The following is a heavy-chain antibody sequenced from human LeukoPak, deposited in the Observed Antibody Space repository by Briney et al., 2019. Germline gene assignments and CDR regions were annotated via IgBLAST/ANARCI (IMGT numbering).Heavy chain of an antibody. CDR1: GGSISSGSYY. CDR2: IYTSGST. J-gene: IGHJ3*02. CDR3: ARESPIGIVVTFDI. D-gene: IGHD2-21*01. Sequence: PSETLSLTCTVSGGSISSGSYYWSWIRQPAGKGLEWIGRIYTSGSTNYNPSLKSRVTISVDTSKNQFSLKLSSVTAADTAVYYCARESPIGIVVTFDIWGQGTMVTVSS. V-gene: IGHV4-61*02.